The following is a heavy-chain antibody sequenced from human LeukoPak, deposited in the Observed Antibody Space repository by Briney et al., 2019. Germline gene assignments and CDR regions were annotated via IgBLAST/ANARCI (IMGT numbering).Heavy chain of an antibody. J-gene: IGHJ4*02. CDR1: GFTFSSYW. CDR2: INGDGRDK. Sequence: GGSLRLSCAASGFTFSSYWMSWVRQAPGKGLEWVANINGDGRDKYYVGSVRGRFTISRDNADNALYLQMNSLRGDGTSVYYCARGVDSAIDWWGQGTLVTVSS. V-gene: IGHV3-7*01. CDR3: ARGVDSAIDW. D-gene: IGHD3-9*01.